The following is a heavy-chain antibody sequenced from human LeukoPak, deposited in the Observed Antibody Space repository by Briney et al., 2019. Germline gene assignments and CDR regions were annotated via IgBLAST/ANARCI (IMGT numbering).Heavy chain of an antibody. CDR3: ARVTGEVGATIWFDP. CDR1: GFTFSSYA. J-gene: IGHJ5*02. D-gene: IGHD1-26*01. CDR2: ISGSGGST. Sequence: PGGSLRLSCAASGFTFSSYAMSWVRQAPGKGLEWVSAISGSGGSTYYADSVKGRFTISRDNSKNTLYLQMNSLRAEDTAVYYWARVTGEVGATIWFDPWGQGTLVTVSS. V-gene: IGHV3-23*01.